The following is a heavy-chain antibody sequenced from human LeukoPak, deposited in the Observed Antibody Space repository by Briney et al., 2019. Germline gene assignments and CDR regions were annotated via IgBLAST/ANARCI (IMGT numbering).Heavy chain of an antibody. CDR1: GYTFTGYY. V-gene: IGHV1-2*04. CDR3: ARGVYSSGWSGHFDY. D-gene: IGHD6-19*01. Sequence: GASLKVSCKASGYTFTGYYMHWVRQAPGQGLEWMGRINPNSGGTNYAQKFQGWVTMTRDTSISTAYMELSRLRSDDTAVYYCARGVYSSGWSGHFDYWGQGTLVTVSS. J-gene: IGHJ4*02. CDR2: INPNSGGT.